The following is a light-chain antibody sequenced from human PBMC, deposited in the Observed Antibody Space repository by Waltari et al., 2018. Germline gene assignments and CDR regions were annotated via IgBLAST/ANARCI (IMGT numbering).Light chain of an antibody. J-gene: IGLJ3*02. Sequence: QSALTQPASVSGSPGQSITIPCTGTSRDVAGYNYFPWYQQHPGKGPTPLIFDVSNRPSGVANRFSGSKSGNTASLTISGLQAEDESDYYCCSFTSRSTWVFGGGTKLTVL. CDR1: SRDVAGYNY. CDR2: DVS. V-gene: IGLV2-14*01. CDR3: CSFTSRSTWV.